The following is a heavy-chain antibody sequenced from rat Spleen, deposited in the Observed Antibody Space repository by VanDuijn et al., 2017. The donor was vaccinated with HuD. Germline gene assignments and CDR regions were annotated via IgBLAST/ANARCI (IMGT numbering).Heavy chain of an antibody. CDR2: ITNAAGKV. CDR1: GFTFRNYG. CDR3: TRGGNYDFDY. J-gene: IGHJ2*01. V-gene: IGHV5-29*01. D-gene: IGHD1-10*01. Sequence: EVQLVESGGGLVQPGRSLKLSCAASGFTFRNYGMAWVRQAPTKGLEWVASITNAAGKVHYPDSVKGRFTFSRDNAKSTLYLQMDSLRSEDTATYFCTRGGNYDFDYWGQGVMVTVSS.